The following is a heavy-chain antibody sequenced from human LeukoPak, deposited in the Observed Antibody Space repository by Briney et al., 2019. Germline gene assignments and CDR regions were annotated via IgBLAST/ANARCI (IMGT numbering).Heavy chain of an antibody. CDR3: ARDRISTVSHSDY. D-gene: IGHD4-17*01. V-gene: IGHV3-53*01. CDR1: GFTVSSNY. J-gene: IGHJ4*02. Sequence: GGPLRLSCAASGFTVSSNYMSWVRQAPGKGLEWVSVIYSGGSTYYADSVKGRFTISRHNSKNTLYLQMNSLRAEDTAVYYCARDRISTVSHSDYWGQGTLVTVSS. CDR2: IYSGGST.